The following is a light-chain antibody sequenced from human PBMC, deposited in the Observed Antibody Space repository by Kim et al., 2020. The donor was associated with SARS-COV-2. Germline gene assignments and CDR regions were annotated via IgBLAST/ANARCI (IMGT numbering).Light chain of an antibody. CDR2: DND. J-gene: IGLJ2*01. CDR1: SSNIGKNY. V-gene: IGLV1-51*01. CDR3: GAWDNSLSAGI. Sequence: QSVLTQPPSVSAATGQKVTISCSGSSSNIGKNYVSWYQQFPGTAPKLLIYDNDKRAAGIPDRFFGSKSGTSATLGITGLQTGDEADYYCGAWDNSLSAGIFGGGTQLTVL.